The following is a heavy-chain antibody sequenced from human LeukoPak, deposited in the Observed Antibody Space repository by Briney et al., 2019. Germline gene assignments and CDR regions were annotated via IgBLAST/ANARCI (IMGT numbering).Heavy chain of an antibody. CDR2: TYHRAKGYN. V-gene: IGHV6-1*01. J-gene: IGHJ4*02. CDR3: ASLGSGRPLHDY. Sequence: SQTLSLTCALSRVGVSSNSAAWKCIRASPSRGLQWRGGTYHRAKGYNEYAVSVKRRIPISTHAYMNQFSLQLNSVTPDDTAVYYCASLGSGRPLHDYWGQGTLVTVSS. CDR1: RVGVSSNSAA. D-gene: IGHD3-10*01.